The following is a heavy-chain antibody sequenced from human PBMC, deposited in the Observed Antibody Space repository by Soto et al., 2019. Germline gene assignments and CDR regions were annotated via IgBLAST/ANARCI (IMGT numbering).Heavy chain of an antibody. Sequence: QVHLVQSGAEVKKPGASVKVSCKASGYTFTNYDINWVRQAPGQGLEWMGWISTYTGNTNYAQKLQGRVTMTTDTSTSTVYMELRSLRSDDTAVYYCARGYYYGSGRPTPGGMDVWGQRTTVTVSS. J-gene: IGHJ6*02. CDR1: GYTFTNYD. CDR3: ARGYYYGSGRPTPGGMDV. V-gene: IGHV1-18*01. D-gene: IGHD3-10*01. CDR2: ISTYTGNT.